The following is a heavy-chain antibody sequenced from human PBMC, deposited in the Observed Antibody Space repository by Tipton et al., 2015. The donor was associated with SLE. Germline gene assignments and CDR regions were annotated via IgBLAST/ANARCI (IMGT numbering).Heavy chain of an antibody. Sequence: QSGAEVKKPGASVKVSCKASGYTFTTYDINWVRQATGQGLEWMGWMNPNRGNTGYAQKLQGRVTMTRKTSMSTAYMELNSLRSEDTAVYYCARVPVRTTGGFGRFRMDVWGKGTTVTVSS. J-gene: IGHJ6*04. CDR3: ARVPVRTTGGFGRFRMDV. CDR1: GYTFTTYD. D-gene: IGHD1-1*01. CDR2: MNPNRGNT. V-gene: IGHV1-8*01.